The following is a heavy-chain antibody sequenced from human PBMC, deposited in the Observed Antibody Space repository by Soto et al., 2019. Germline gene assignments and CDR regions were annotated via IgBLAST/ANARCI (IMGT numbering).Heavy chain of an antibody. Sequence: QVQLVESGGGVVQPGRSLRLSCAASGFTFKNYGMHWVRQAPGKGLEWVAIIWYDGSKEYYADSVKGRFTISKDNSKNILYLQMNSLRVEDTGVYYSATSQPGVMVADWGQGTQVTVSS. D-gene: IGHD3-16*02. V-gene: IGHV3-33*01. CDR2: IWYDGSKE. J-gene: IGHJ4*02. CDR3: ATSQPGVMVAD. CDR1: GFTFKNYG.